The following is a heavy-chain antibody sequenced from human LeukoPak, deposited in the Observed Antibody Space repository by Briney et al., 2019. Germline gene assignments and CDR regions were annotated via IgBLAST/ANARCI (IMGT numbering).Heavy chain of an antibody. CDR1: GGSFSGYY. J-gene: IGHJ4*02. D-gene: IGHD6-19*01. Sequence: SETLSLTCAVYGGSFSGYYWSWIRQPPGKGLEWIGEINHSGSTNYNPSLKSRVTISVDTSKNQFSLKLSSVTAADTAMYYCARQNIGWYFYFDHWGQGTLVTVSS. CDR3: ARQNIGWYFYFDH. CDR2: INHSGST. V-gene: IGHV4-34*01.